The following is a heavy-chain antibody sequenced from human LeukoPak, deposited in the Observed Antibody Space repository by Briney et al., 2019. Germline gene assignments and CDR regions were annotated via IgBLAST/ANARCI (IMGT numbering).Heavy chain of an antibody. CDR1: GGTFSSYA. Sequence: SVKVSCKASGGTFSSYAISWVRQAPGQGLEWMGGIIPIFGTANYAQKFQGRVTITADESTSTAYMELSSLRSEGTAVYYCAGGYISSGSENRAEYFQHWGQGTLVTVSS. CDR2: IIPIFGTA. D-gene: IGHD3-22*01. J-gene: IGHJ1*01. V-gene: IGHV1-69*13. CDR3: AGGYISSGSENRAEYFQH.